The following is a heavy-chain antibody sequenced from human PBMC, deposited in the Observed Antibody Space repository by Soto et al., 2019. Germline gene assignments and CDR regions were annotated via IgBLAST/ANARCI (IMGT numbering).Heavy chain of an antibody. J-gene: IGHJ4*02. D-gene: IGHD6-13*01. V-gene: IGHV4-34*01. Sequence: QVQLQQWGAGLLRPSGTLSLSCDVYGGSLGDYYWSWIRQPPGKGLEWIVEISHSGNTNYNPSLKSRVIILIDTSKNQFSLKLSFVTAADTAVYYCARGRKGSSSGWYVDWGQGTLVTVSS. CDR3: ARGRKGSSSGWYVD. CDR2: ISHSGNT. CDR1: GGSLGDYY.